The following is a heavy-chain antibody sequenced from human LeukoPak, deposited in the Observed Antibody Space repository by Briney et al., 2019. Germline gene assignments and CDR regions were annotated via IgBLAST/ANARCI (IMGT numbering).Heavy chain of an antibody. CDR3: ASRSYDFWSGHPYYYYYMDV. CDR1: GYTFTNYG. V-gene: IGHV1-18*01. Sequence: GASVKVSRKASGYTFTNYGISWVRQAPGQGLEWMGWISTYNGNTKYAQNLQGRVTMTTDTSTSTAYMELRSLRSDDTAVYYCASRSYDFWSGHPYYYYYMDVWGKGTTVTVSS. CDR2: ISTYNGNT. J-gene: IGHJ6*03. D-gene: IGHD3-3*01.